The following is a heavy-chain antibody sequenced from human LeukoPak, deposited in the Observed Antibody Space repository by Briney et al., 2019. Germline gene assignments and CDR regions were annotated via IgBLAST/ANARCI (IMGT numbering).Heavy chain of an antibody. D-gene: IGHD3-10*01. CDR2: IKSEGSAT. V-gene: IGHV3-74*03. Sequence: GGSLRLSCAASGFPLSTYWKHWVRHAPGKGLVWVARIKSEGSATTYAHFVKGRFTVSRHHAKNTRYLQMSSLRAKHPAMYFWARVGGRGSTWGDCWGQGTLVTVSS. CDR3: ARVGGRGSTWGDC. CDR1: GFPLSTYW. J-gene: IGHJ4*02.